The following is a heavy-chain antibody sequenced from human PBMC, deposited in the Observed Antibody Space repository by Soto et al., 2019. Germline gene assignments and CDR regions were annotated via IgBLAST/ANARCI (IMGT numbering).Heavy chain of an antibody. Sequence: EEQLVESGGGLVQPGGSLRLSCAASGLTFSSYWMTWVRQAPGKGLEWVANIREDGGEKNYVDSVKGRFTISRDNAKNSLYLQMTSLRVEDTAVYYCARGEAIGDEPWGQGTLVTVSS. CDR3: ARGEAIGDEP. J-gene: IGHJ5*02. CDR1: GLTFSSYW. V-gene: IGHV3-7*01. CDR2: IREDGGEK. D-gene: IGHD3-10*01.